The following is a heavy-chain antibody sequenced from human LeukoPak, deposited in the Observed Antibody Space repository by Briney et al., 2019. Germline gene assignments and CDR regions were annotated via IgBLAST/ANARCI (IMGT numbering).Heavy chain of an antibody. Sequence: SETLSLTCTVSGGSISSYYWSWIRQPPGKGLEWIGYIYYSGSTNYNPSLKSRVTISVDTSKNQFSLKLSSVTAADTAVYYCARSGYYYDSSGYFIFDYWGQGTLVTVSS. V-gene: IGHV4-59*08. D-gene: IGHD3-22*01. CDR3: ARSGYYYDSSGYFIFDY. CDR2: IYYSGST. CDR1: GGSISSYY. J-gene: IGHJ4*02.